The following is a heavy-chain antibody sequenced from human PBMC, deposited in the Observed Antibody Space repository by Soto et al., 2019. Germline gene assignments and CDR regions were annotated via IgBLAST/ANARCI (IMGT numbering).Heavy chain of an antibody. CDR3: STRAYDTNGYYRFDP. CDR2: VNHSGEA. J-gene: IGHJ5*01. V-gene: IGHV4-34*01. Sequence: XETLSIPCGVYGGSFRNSYWIWVRQHPGKGLEWIGEVNHSGEATYSPSLKSRVTISLDTSKNQFYLTLSAVTAADTAMYYCSTRAYDTNGYYRFDPWGQGTLVTVSS. D-gene: IGHD3-22*01. CDR1: GGSFRNSY.